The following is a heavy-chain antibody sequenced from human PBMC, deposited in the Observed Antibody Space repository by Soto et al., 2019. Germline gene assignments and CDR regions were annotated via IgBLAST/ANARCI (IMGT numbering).Heavy chain of an antibody. CDR3: ASHTPAISNSDH. D-gene: IGHD2-15*01. J-gene: IGHJ4*02. CDR2: IYYSGST. CDR1: GGSISSSSYY. V-gene: IGHV4-39*01. Sequence: SETLSLTCTVSGGSISSSSYYWGWIRQPPGKGLEWIGSIYYSGSTYYNPSLKSRVTISVDTSKNQFSLKLSSVTAADTAVYYCASHTPAISNSDHWGQGTLVTVSS.